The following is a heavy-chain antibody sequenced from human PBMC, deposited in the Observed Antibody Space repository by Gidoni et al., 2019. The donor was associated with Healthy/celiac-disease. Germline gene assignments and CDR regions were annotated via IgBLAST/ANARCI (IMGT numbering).Heavy chain of an antibody. J-gene: IGHJ6*03. Sequence: QVQLLESGRGVVQPGGYLRRSGSASAYAFSSYGMHWVRQAPGKGLEWVAVIWYDGSNKYYADSVTGRFTISRDNSKNTLYLQMNSRRAEDTAVYYCARANPYYYYIDVWGKGTTVTVSS. CDR1: AYAFSSYG. CDR2: IWYDGSNK. CDR3: ARANPYYYYIDV. V-gene: IGHV3-33*01.